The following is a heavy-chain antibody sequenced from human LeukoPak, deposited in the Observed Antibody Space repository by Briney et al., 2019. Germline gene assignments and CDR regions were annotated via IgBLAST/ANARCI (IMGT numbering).Heavy chain of an antibody. CDR2: IKPDGSAQ. J-gene: IGHJ4*02. CDR3: ARANNSSWHN. V-gene: IGHV3-7*01. Sequence: GGYLRLYCATSGFTFSSNWMSWVRHVPGRGLDWVANIKPDGSAQYHAASVKGRFTVSRDNAKNSLYLQMNSLRVEDTAVYYCARANNSSWHNWGQGTLVTVSA. D-gene: IGHD6-13*01. CDR1: GFTFSSNW.